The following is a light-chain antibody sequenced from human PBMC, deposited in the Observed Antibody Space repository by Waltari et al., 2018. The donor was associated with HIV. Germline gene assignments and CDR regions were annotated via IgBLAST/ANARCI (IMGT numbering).Light chain of an antibody. CDR2: DLN. CDR1: SNDVGAYNY. Sequence: QPPLTPSRSVSGSPGQSITISCTGTSNDVGAYNYVSWYQQHPGRAPKLLIFDLNRRPSGVPDRFSGSKSGNTASLTISGLQAEDEADYYCCSSAGRYSFVFGTGTKVTVL. V-gene: IGLV2-11*01. CDR3: CSSAGRYSFV. J-gene: IGLJ1*01.